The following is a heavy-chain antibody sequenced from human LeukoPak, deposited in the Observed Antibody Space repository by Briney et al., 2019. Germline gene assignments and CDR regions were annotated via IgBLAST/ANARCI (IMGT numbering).Heavy chain of an antibody. CDR1: GFTFTNNF. CDR2: MNVDDTDI. CDR3: CRGRGWIYDS. V-gene: IGHV3-7*04. Sequence: GGSLRLTCAASGFTFTNNFMTWVRQAPGTGLERVANMNVDDTDIHYLDSAMGRLATSSDNATNTQFLQKKTPGVEATTVSYCCRGRGWIYDSGGRGTLVTVSS. J-gene: IGHJ4*02. D-gene: IGHD6-19*01.